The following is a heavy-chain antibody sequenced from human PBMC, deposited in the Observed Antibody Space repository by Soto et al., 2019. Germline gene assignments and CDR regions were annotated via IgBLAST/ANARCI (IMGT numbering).Heavy chain of an antibody. CDR1: AFTFSRYW. V-gene: IGHV3-74*01. J-gene: IGHJ5*02. Sequence: EVQLVESGGDLVQPGGSLRLSCAASAFTFSRYWMHWVRQAPGKGLVWVSRTNSDGSSTNYADSVKGRFTISRDNAKNTLYLQMNSLRAEDTAVYYCARDPYPWTSGWNWFDPWGQGTLVTVSS. CDR3: ARDPYPWTSGWNWFDP. D-gene: IGHD6-19*01. CDR2: TNSDGSST.